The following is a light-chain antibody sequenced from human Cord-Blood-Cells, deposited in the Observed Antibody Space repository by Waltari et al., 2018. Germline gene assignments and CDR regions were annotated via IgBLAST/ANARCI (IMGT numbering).Light chain of an antibody. Sequence: DIVMTQSPDSLAVSLGERATINCKSSQSVLYSSNNKTYLAWYPQKPGQPPKLRIYWASTRESGVPDRFSGSGSGTDFTLTISSLQAEDVAVYYCQQYYSTPPWTFGQGTKVEIK. CDR2: WAS. CDR1: QSVLYSSNNKTY. J-gene: IGKJ1*01. V-gene: IGKV4-1*01. CDR3: QQYYSTPPWT.